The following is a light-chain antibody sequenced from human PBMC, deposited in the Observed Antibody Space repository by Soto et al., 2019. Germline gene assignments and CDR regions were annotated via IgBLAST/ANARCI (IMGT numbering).Light chain of an antibody. J-gene: IGLJ2*01. CDR2: SNN. Sequence: QSVLTQPPSASGTPGQRVTISCSGSNSNIGSKTVNWYQQLPGTAPKLLIYSNNQRPSGVPDQFSGSKSGTSASLAISGLQSEDEADYYCAAWDDSFHVVFGGGTKLTVL. V-gene: IGLV1-44*01. CDR1: NSNIGSKT. CDR3: AAWDDSFHVV.